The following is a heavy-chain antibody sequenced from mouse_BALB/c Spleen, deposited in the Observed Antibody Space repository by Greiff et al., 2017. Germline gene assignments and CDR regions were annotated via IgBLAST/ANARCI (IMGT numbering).Heavy chain of an antibody. CDR1: GFNIKDYY. CDR3: ARSGYYGSSPGFSY. J-gene: IGHJ3*01. D-gene: IGHD1-1*01. CDR2: IDPENGNT. Sequence: VQLQQSGAELVRPGALVKLSCKASGFNIKDYYMHWVKQRPEQGLEWIGWIDPENGNTIYAPKFQGKASITADTSSNTAYLQLSSLTSEDTAVYYCARSGYYGSSPGFSYWGQGTLVTVSA. V-gene: IGHV14-1*02.